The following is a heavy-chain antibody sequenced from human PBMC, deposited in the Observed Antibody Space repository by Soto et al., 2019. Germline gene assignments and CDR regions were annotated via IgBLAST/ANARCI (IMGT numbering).Heavy chain of an antibody. Sequence: SETLSLTCTVSGGSISSYYWSWIRQPPGKGLEWIGYIYYSGSTNYNPSLKSRVTISVDRPKNQFSLKLSSVTAADTAVYYCARWSGYGDYYFDYWGQGTLVTVSS. CDR3: ARWSGYGDYYFDY. J-gene: IGHJ4*02. CDR2: IYYSGST. CDR1: GGSISSYY. V-gene: IGHV4-59*12. D-gene: IGHD4-17*01.